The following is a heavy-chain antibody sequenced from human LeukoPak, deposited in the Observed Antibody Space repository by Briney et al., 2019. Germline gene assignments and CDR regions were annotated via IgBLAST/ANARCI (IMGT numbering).Heavy chain of an antibody. D-gene: IGHD2-2*02. CDR2: IWYGGSNK. Sequence: SGRSLRLSCAASGFTFSSCGMHWVRQAPGKGLEWVAVIWYGGSNKYYADSVKGRFTISRDNSKNTLYLQMNSLRAEDTAVYYCAKGREVVCSSTSCYNGGFDYWGQGTLVTVSS. J-gene: IGHJ4*02. CDR1: GFTFSSCG. V-gene: IGHV3-30*18. CDR3: AKGREVVCSSTSCYNGGFDY.